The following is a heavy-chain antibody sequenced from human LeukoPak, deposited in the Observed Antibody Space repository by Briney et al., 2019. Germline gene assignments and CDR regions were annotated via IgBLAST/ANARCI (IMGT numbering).Heavy chain of an antibody. CDR1: GYSISSGYY. J-gene: IGHJ4*02. CDR2: IYYSGST. CDR3: ASDAPGLLGY. D-gene: IGHD1-26*01. Sequence: SETLSLTCSVSGYSISSGYYWGWIRQPPGKGLEWIGSIYYSGSTYYNPSLKSRVTISVDTSKNQFSLKVTSVTATDTAVYYCASDAPGLLGYWGQGTLVTVSS. V-gene: IGHV4-38-2*02.